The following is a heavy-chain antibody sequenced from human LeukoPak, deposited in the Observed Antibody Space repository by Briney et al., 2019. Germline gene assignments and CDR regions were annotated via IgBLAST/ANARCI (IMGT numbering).Heavy chain of an antibody. CDR2: VYYSGST. J-gene: IGHJ5*02. CDR1: GGSISSSGSY. V-gene: IGHV4-39*07. Sequence: SETLSLTCTVSGGSISSSGSYWGWIRQPPGKGLEWIGNVYYSGSTYYNPSLKSRVTITVDTSKNQFSLKLSSVTAADTAVYYCARSHSSSWYGVWFDPWGQGTLVTVSS. D-gene: IGHD6-13*01. CDR3: ARSHSSSWYGVWFDP.